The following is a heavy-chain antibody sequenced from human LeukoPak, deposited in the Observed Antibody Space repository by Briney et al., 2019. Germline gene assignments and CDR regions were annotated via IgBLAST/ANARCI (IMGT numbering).Heavy chain of an antibody. J-gene: IGHJ6*02. CDR2: IIPILGIA. V-gene: IGHV1-69*04. CDR3: ARFTYYYGSGSYSYYYYGMDV. CDR1: GGTFSSYA. Sequence: SVKVSCKASGGTFSSYAISWVRQDPGQGLEWMGRIIPILGIANYAQKFQGRVTITADKSTSTAYMELSSLRSEDTAVYYCARFTYYYGSGSYSYYYYGMDVWGQGTTVTVSS. D-gene: IGHD3-10*01.